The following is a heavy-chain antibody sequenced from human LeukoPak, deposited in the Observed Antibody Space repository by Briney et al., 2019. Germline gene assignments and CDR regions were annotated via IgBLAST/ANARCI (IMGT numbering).Heavy chain of an antibody. Sequence: ASVKVSCKASGYTFTNYYMHWGRQAPGQGLEWMGWINPNSGGTNYAQKFQGRVTMTRDTSISTAYMELNRLTSDDTAVYYCARRLTGVDYWGQGTLVTVSS. CDR1: GYTFTNYY. V-gene: IGHV1-2*02. J-gene: IGHJ4*02. D-gene: IGHD7-27*01. CDR2: INPNSGGT. CDR3: ARRLTGVDY.